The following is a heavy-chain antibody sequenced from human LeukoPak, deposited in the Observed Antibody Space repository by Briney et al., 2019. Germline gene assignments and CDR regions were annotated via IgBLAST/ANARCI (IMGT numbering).Heavy chain of an antibody. CDR1: GGSISSSSYY. J-gene: IGHJ6*02. CDR2: IFYSGST. Sequence: SETLSLTCTVSGGSISSSSYYWGWIRQPPGKGLEWIGSIFYSGSTYYNPSLKSRVTISVDTSKNQFSLKLSSVTAADTAVYYCGRHQTMYYGMDVWGQGTTVTVSS. D-gene: IGHD4/OR15-4a*01. V-gene: IGHV4-39*01. CDR3: GRHQTMYYGMDV.